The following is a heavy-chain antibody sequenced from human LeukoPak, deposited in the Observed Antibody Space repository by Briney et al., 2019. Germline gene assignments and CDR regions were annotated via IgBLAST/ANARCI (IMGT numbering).Heavy chain of an antibody. J-gene: IGHJ4*02. CDR1: GGSFSGYY. CDR3: ARWGGGSWYLERDDY. V-gene: IGHV4-34*01. D-gene: IGHD6-13*01. Sequence: SETLSLTCAVYGGSFSGYYWSWIRQPPGKGLEWIGEINHSGSTNYNPSLKSRVTISVDTSKNQFSLKLSSVTAAGTAVYYCARWGGGSWYLERDDYWGQGTLVTVSS. CDR2: INHSGST.